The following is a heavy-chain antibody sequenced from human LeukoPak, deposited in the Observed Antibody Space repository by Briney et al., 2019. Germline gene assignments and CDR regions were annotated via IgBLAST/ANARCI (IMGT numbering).Heavy chain of an antibody. CDR1: GYTFTSYY. V-gene: IGHV1-46*01. Sequence: GASVKVSCKASGYTFTSYYMHWVRQAPGQGLEWMGIINPSGGSTSYAQKFQGRVTMTRDTSTSTVYMELSSLRSEDTAVYYCARGGYYYDSSGYLHFGYWGQGTLVTVSS. CDR3: ARGGYYYDSSGYLHFGY. J-gene: IGHJ4*02. CDR2: INPSGGST. D-gene: IGHD3-22*01.